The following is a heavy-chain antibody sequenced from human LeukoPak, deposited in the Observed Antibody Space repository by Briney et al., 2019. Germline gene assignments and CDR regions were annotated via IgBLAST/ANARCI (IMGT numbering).Heavy chain of an antibody. J-gene: IGHJ6*02. CDR3: ARGLVVVLEREARGNYGMDV. CDR1: GFTFSSYA. D-gene: IGHD2-15*01. V-gene: IGHV3-64*01. CDR2: ISSNGGST. Sequence: HPGGSLRLSCAASGFTFSSYAMHWVRQAPGKGLEYVSAISSNGGSTYYANSVKGRFTISRDNSKNTLYLQMGSLRAEDMAVYYCARGLVVVLEREARGNYGMDVWGQGTTVTVSS.